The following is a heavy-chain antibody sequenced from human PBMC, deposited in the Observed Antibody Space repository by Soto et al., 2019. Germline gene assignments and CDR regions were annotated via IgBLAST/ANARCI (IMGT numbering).Heavy chain of an antibody. CDR2: INSDGSST. Sequence: EVQLVESGGGLVQPGGSLRLSCAASGFTFSSDWMHWVRQAPGKGLVWVSRINSDGSSTSYADSVKGRFTISRDNAKNTLYLQMNSLRAEDTAVYYCARGSCCSTSCRAGWFDPWGQGTLVTVSS. D-gene: IGHD2-2*01. CDR3: ARGSCCSTSCRAGWFDP. CDR1: GFTFSSDW. V-gene: IGHV3-74*01. J-gene: IGHJ5*02.